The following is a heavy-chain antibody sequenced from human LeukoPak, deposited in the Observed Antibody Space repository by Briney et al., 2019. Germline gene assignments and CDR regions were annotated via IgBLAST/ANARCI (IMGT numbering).Heavy chain of an antibody. CDR2: INPNSGGT. Sequence: PSVKVSCKASGYTFTGYDMHWVRQAPGQGLEWMGRINPNSGGTNYAQKFQGRVTMTRDTSISTAYMELSRLRSDDTAVYYCARDMAYYDILTGQMDYWGQGTLVTVSS. CDR1: GYTFTGYD. D-gene: IGHD3-9*01. J-gene: IGHJ4*02. CDR3: ARDMAYYDILTGQMDY. V-gene: IGHV1-2*06.